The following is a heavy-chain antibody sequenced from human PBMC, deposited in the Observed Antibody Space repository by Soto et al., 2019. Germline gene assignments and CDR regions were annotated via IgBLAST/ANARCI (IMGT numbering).Heavy chain of an antibody. CDR3: ATSLWFGTQPEI. D-gene: IGHD3-10*01. J-gene: IGHJ4*02. CDR1: GGSFSNNY. CDR2: ISPSGTT. Sequence: QVQLQQWGAGLLKPSETLSLTCAVYGGSFSNNYWTWFRQPPGKGLEWIGEISPSGTTKYIPSLKSRGTISVDTSRKQFFLKVTSVSAAATAVYYCATSLWFGTQPEIWGPGTLVTVSS. V-gene: IGHV4-34*01.